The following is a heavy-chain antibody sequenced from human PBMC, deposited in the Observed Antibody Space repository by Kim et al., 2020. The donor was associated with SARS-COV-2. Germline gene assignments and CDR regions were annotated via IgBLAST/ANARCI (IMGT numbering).Heavy chain of an antibody. CDR2: ISSSGSTI. J-gene: IGHJ5*02. CDR1: GFTFSSYE. Sequence: GGSLRLSCAASGFTFSSYEMNWVRQAPGKGLEWVSYISSSGSTIYYADSVKGRFTISRDNAKNSLYLQMNSLRAEDTAVYYCAREFWLTNWFDPWGQGTLVTVSS. V-gene: IGHV3-48*03. D-gene: IGHD3-3*01. CDR3: AREFWLTNWFDP.